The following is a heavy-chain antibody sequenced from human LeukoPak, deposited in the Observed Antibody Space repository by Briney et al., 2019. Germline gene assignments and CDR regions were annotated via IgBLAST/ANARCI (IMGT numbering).Heavy chain of an antibody. CDR2: IRYDGSED. D-gene: IGHD3-10*01. J-gene: IGHJ5*02. CDR3: AKDLMRDRWFGES. V-gene: IGHV3-30*02. Sequence: GGSLRLSCAASGFTFSNYGMHWVRQPPGKGLEWVAFIRYDGSEDYYADSVKGRFTISRDSSKNTLHLQMSSLRAEDTAVYYCAKDLMRDRWFGESWGQGTLVTVSS. CDR1: GFTFSNYG.